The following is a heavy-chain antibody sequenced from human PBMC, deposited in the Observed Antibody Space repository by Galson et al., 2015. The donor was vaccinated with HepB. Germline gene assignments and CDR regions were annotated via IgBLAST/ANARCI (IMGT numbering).Heavy chain of an antibody. CDR3: AALAITSDCGGGCLNYYYGMDV. D-gene: IGHD3-16*01. V-gene: IGHV1-69*02. CDR2: IIPILGIA. Sequence: SVKVSCKASGGTFSSYTISWVRQAPGQGLEWMGRIIPILGIANYAQKFQGRVTITADKSTSTAYMELSSLRSEDTAVYYCAALAITSDCGGGCLNYYYGMDVWGQGTTVTVSS. J-gene: IGHJ6*02. CDR1: GGTFSSYT.